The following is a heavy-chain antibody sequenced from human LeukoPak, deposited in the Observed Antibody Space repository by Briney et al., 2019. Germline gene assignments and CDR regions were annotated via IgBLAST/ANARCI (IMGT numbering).Heavy chain of an antibody. J-gene: IGHJ6*04. D-gene: IGHD2-15*01. Sequence: GGSLRLSCAASGFTFSDYYMSWIRQAPGKGLEWVSYISSSGSTIYYADSVKGRFTISRDNSKNTLYLQMNSLRAEDTAVYYCAKSRYCSGGSCYFYYYYGMDVWGKGTTVTVSS. V-gene: IGHV3-11*01. CDR3: AKSRYCSGGSCYFYYYYGMDV. CDR1: GFTFSDYY. CDR2: ISSSGSTI.